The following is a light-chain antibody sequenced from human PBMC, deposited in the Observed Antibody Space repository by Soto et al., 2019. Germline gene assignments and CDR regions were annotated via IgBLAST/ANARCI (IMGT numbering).Light chain of an antibody. CDR1: SSDVGSSNF. CDR3: CSYAGTTSFV. V-gene: IGLV2-23*02. Sequence: QSALTQPASVSGSPGQSITISCTGSSSDVGSSNFVSWYQQHPGKAPQFMIYEVNKRPPGISNRFSGSKSGNTASLTISGLQAEDEADHYCCSYAGTTSFVFGGGTKVTVL. CDR2: EVN. J-gene: IGLJ2*01.